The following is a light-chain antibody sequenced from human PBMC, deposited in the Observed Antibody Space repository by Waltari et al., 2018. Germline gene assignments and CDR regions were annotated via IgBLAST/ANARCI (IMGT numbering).Light chain of an antibody. CDR1: IHDVGFEDY. CDR3: CSYAGAYTFV. CDR2: DVV. J-gene: IGLJ3*02. V-gene: IGLV2-11*01. Sequence: QSALTQPHSVSASPGQSVTIPCSGSIHDVGFEDYSSWYQQLPGKAPKLTLYDVVKRPSGVPSRFSGSKYGTTASLTISGLQTDDEATYYCCSYAGAYTFVFGGGTKLTVL.